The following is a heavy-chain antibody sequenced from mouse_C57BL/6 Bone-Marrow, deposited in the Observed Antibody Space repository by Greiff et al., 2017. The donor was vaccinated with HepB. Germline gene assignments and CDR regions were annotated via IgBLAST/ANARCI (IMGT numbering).Heavy chain of an antibody. J-gene: IGHJ1*03. D-gene: IGHD1-1*01. V-gene: IGHV1-62-2*01. Sequence: VKLQESGAELVKPGASVKLSCKASGYTFTEYTIHWVKQRSGQGLEWIGWFYPGSGSIKYNEKFKDKATLTADKSSSTVYMELSRLTSEDSAVYFCARHEVGPYYGSSYWYFDVWGTGTTVTVSS. CDR3: ARHEVGPYYGSSYWYFDV. CDR2: FYPGSGSI. CDR1: GYTFTEYT.